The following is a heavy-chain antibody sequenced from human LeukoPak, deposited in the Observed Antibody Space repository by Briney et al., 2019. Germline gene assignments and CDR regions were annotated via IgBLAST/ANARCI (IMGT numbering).Heavy chain of an antibody. D-gene: IGHD4-17*01. Sequence: GGSLRLSCAASGFTFSNYAMTWVRQAPGKGLQWVSAISGDAVYTYYLDSVKGRFTTSRDNSKNTLFLQMNSLRADDTAVYYCAKNYGTSRPFYDYWGQGIVVTVSS. CDR1: GFTFSNYA. V-gene: IGHV3-23*01. CDR3: AKNYGTSRPFYDY. J-gene: IGHJ4*02. CDR2: ISGDAVYT.